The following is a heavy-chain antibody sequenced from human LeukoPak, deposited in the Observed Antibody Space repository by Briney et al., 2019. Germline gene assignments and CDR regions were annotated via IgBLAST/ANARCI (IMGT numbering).Heavy chain of an antibody. Sequence: PGGSLRLSCAASGFTFSNYAMSWVRQPPGKGLEWVSVISGSGDSTYYADSVKGRFTISRDNSKNTLYLQMNSLRAEDTAVYYCAKLTYYYDSSGYFDYWGQGTLVTVSS. J-gene: IGHJ4*02. V-gene: IGHV3-23*01. CDR3: AKLTYYYDSSGYFDY. CDR2: ISGSGDST. D-gene: IGHD3-22*01. CDR1: GFTFSNYA.